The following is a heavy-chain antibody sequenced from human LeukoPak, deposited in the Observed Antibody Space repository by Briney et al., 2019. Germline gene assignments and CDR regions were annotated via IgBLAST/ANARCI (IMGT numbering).Heavy chain of an antibody. Sequence: GGSLRLSCAASGFTVSSNYMSWVRQAPGKGLEWVANIKQDGSEKYYVDSVKGRFTISRDNAKNSLYLQMNSLRAEDTAVYYCARDLGSHRVYNWFDPWGQGTLVTVPS. CDR1: GFTVSSNY. CDR2: IKQDGSEK. CDR3: ARDLGSHRVYNWFDP. V-gene: IGHV3-7*01. J-gene: IGHJ5*02. D-gene: IGHD1-26*01.